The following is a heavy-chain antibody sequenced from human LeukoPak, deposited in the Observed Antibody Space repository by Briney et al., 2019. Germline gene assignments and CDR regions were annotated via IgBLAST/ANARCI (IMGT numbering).Heavy chain of an antibody. J-gene: IGHJ6*03. Sequence: GGSLRLSRAASGFTFSSYAMSWVRQAPGKGLEWVSAISGSGGSTYYADSVKGRFTISRDNSKNTLYLQMNSLRAEDTAVYYCAKDSYYENYYYYYYMDVWGKGTTVTVSS. CDR3: AKDSYYENYYYYYYMDV. D-gene: IGHD3-22*01. V-gene: IGHV3-23*01. CDR1: GFTFSSYA. CDR2: ISGSGGST.